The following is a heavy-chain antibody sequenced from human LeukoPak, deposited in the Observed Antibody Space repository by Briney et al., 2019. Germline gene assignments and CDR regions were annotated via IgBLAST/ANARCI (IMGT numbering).Heavy chain of an antibody. V-gene: IGHV4-34*01. D-gene: IGHD2-15*01. CDR1: GGSFSGYY. CDR3: ARVRRYCSGGSCYSSTFDY. J-gene: IGHJ4*02. Sequence: SGTLSLTCAVYGGSFSGYYWSWIRQPPGKGLEWIGEINHSGSTNYNPSLKSRVTISVDTSKNQFSLKLSSVTAADTAVYYCARVRRYCSGGSCYSSTFDYWGQGTLVTVSS. CDR2: INHSGST.